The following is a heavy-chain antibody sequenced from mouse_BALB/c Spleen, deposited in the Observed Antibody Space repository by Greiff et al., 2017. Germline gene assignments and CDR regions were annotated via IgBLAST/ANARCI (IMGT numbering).Heavy chain of an antibody. CDR1: GFTFSDYY. CDR2: ISDGGSYT. D-gene: IGHD2-4*01. CDR3: ARVGDYDEGFAY. V-gene: IGHV5-4*02. J-gene: IGHJ3*01. Sequence: EVHLVESGGGLVKPGGSLKLSCAASGFTFSDYYMYWVRQTPEKRLEWVATISDGGSYTYYPDSVKGRFTISRDNAKNNLYLQMSSLKSEDTAMYYCARVGDYDEGFAYWGQGTLVTVSA.